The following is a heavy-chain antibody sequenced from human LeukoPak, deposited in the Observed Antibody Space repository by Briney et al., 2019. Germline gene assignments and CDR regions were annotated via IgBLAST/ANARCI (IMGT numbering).Heavy chain of an antibody. CDR2: IWYDGSNK. D-gene: IGHD3-10*01. J-gene: IGHJ4*02. Sequence: PGGSLRLSCAASGFTSSSYGMHWVRQAPGKGLEWVAVIWYDGSNKYYADSVKGRFTISRDNSKNTLYLQMNSLRAEDTAVYYCARDSGGDYYGSGSYYNYWGQGTLVTVSS. CDR3: ARDSGGDYYGSGSYYNY. V-gene: IGHV3-33*01. CDR1: GFTSSSYG.